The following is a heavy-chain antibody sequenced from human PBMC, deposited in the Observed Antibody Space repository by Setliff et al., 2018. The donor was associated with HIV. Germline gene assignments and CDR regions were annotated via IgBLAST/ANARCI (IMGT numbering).Heavy chain of an antibody. CDR2: IDYPGNT. Sequence: PSETLSLTCAVSGGAFTGRYWGWVRQPPGKGLEWIGEIDYPGNTNPNPSLESRVSTSLDMSKEQFSLNLKSVTAADTAVYYCVRVSAFIMSPSFYYYGIDVWGQGTTVTVSS. D-gene: IGHD3-10*01. J-gene: IGHJ6*02. V-gene: IGHV4-34*01. CDR1: GGAFTGRY. CDR3: VRVSAFIMSPSFYYYGIDV.